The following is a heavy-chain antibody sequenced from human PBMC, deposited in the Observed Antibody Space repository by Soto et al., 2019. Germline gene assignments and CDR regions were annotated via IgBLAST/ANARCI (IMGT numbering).Heavy chain of an antibody. CDR1: GFTFSNAW. V-gene: IGHV3-15*01. D-gene: IGHD5-12*01. CDR2: IKSKTDGGTT. Sequence: GGSLRLSCAASGFTFSNAWMSWVRQAPGKGLEWVGRIKSKTDGGTTDYAAPVKGRFTISRDDSKNTLYLQMNSLKTEDTAVYYCTLYSGYPSLGSYYYYYYMDVWGKGTTVTVSS. J-gene: IGHJ6*03. CDR3: TLYSGYPSLGSYYYYYYMDV.